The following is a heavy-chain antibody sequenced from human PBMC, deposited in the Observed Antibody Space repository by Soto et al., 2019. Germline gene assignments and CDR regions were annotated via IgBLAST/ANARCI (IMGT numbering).Heavy chain of an antibody. CDR3: ARDDGARSVDY. CDR1: GFTFSSYW. V-gene: IGHV3-7*05. D-gene: IGHD3-3*01. Sequence: GGSLRLSCAASGFTFSSYWMSWVRQAPGKGLEWVANMKPDGSEKDYVDSVEGRFTISRDNARNSLYLQMNSLRAEDTAVYYCARDDGARSVDYWGQGNLVTVSS. J-gene: IGHJ4*02. CDR2: MKPDGSEK.